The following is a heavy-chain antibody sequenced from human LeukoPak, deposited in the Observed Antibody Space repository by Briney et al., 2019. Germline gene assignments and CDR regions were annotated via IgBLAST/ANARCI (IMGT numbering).Heavy chain of an antibody. J-gene: IGHJ5*02. CDR2: IKQDGSEK. Sequence: GSLRLSCAASGFTFSSYCMSWVRQAPGKGLEWVANIKQDGSEKYYVDSVKGRFTISRDNAKNSLYLQMNSLRAEDTAVYYCARDGGLGATTNNWFDPWGQGTLVTVSS. CDR1: GFTFSSYC. V-gene: IGHV3-7*03. CDR3: ARDGGLGATTNNWFDP. D-gene: IGHD5-12*01.